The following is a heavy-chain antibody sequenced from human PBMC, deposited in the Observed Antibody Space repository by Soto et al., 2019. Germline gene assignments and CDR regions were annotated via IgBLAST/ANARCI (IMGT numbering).Heavy chain of an antibody. CDR2: MNPNSGDT. V-gene: IGHV1-8*01. D-gene: IGHD6-19*01. CDR3: ARGPGSSDWRFSYYYMDV. J-gene: IGHJ6*02. Sequence: QVQLVQSGAEVKKPGASVKVSCTFTSYDINWVRQAPGQGLEWMAWMNPNSGDTRYAQKLQGRVTMTRNTSSFTAYMELSSLRSEDTAMYYCARGPGSSDWRFSYYYMDVWGQGTTVTVSS. CDR1: FTSYD.